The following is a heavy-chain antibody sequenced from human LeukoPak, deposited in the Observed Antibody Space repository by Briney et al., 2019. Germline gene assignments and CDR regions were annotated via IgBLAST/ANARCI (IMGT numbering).Heavy chain of an antibody. Sequence: PGGSLRLSCATSGFSFNRRGMNWVRHPPGKGLEWVSYISPRSETIYYAESVKGRFTVSRDDSKDSLYLQMNTLRAEDTAVYYCARIDGPTVFTYYMDLWGKGTTVTVAS. CDR1: GFSFNRRG. CDR3: ARIDGPTVFTYYMDL. J-gene: IGHJ6*03. D-gene: IGHD3-16*01. CDR2: ISPRSETI. V-gene: IGHV3-48*04.